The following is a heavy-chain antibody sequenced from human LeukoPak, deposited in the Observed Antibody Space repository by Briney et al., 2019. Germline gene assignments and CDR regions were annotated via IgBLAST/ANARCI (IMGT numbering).Heavy chain of an antibody. CDR1: GFTFSDYY. V-gene: IGHV3-11*06. Sequence: GGSLRLSCAASGFTFSDYYMSWIRQAPGKGLEWVSYISRNSYTNYADSVKGRFTLSRDNAKNSLYLQMASLRAEDTAVYYRARMGIAAVGAYYFDYWGQGTLVAVSS. J-gene: IGHJ4*02. CDR3: ARMGIAAVGAYYFDY. CDR2: ISRNSYT. D-gene: IGHD6-13*01.